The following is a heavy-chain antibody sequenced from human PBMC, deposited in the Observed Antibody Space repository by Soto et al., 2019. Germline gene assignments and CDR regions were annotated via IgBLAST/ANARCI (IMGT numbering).Heavy chain of an antibody. V-gene: IGHV2-70*01. D-gene: IGHD3-10*01. CDR1: GFPLSTSGMC. Sequence: SGPTLVNPTQTLTLTCTFSGFPLSTSGMCVSWIRQPPGKALEWLALIDWDDDKYYSTSLKTRLTISKDTSKNQVVLTMTNMDPVDTATYYCARILGVKWFVELPHYYYYVIDGWGQGSSVPGSS. CDR2: IDWDDDK. J-gene: IGHJ6*02. CDR3: ARILGVKWFVELPHYYYYVIDG.